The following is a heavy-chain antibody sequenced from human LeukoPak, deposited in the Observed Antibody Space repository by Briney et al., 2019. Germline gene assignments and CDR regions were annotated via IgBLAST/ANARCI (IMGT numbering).Heavy chain of an antibody. CDR3: ARTKAFDY. CDR1: GFTFTTWW. J-gene: IGHJ3*01. CDR2: IKYDGSEI. Sequence: GGSLRLSCAASGFTFTTWWMSWVRQASGKGLEWVANIKYDGSEIHYLDSVKGRFTISRDNARNSLYLQMNDLRVEDTAVYYCARTKAFDYWGQGTMVIVSS. V-gene: IGHV3-7*01.